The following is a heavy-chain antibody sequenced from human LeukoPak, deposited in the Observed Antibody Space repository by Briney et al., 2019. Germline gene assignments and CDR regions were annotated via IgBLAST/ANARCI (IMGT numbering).Heavy chain of an antibody. Sequence: GGSLRLSCAASGFTFTNYAMTWVRQAPGKGLEWVSSISDTYATTYYTDSVKGRCTISRDNSKNTVSLQLNNLRVENTAVYFCVRHDSFIPFWGQGTLVTVSS. CDR3: VRHDSFIPF. V-gene: IGHV3-23*01. CDR2: ISDTYATT. CDR1: GFTFTNYA. J-gene: IGHJ4*02. D-gene: IGHD2-21*01.